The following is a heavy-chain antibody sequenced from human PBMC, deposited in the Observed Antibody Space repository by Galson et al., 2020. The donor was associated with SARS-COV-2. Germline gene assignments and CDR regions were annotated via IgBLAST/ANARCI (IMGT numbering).Heavy chain of an antibody. CDR3: ARSHCSGGSCNPPCFDY. CDR2: ISSSSSTI. D-gene: IGHD2-15*01. V-gene: IGHV3-48*02. CDR1: GFTFSSYS. J-gene: IGHJ4*02. Sequence: GESLKISCAASGFTFSSYSMNWVRQAPGKGLEWVSYISSSSSTIYYADSVKGRFTISRDNAKNSLYLQMNSLRDEDTAVYYCARSHCSGGSCNPPCFDYWGQGTLVTVSS.